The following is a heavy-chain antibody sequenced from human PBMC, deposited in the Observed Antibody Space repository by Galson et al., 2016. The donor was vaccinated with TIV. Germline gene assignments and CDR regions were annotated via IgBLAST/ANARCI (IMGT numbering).Heavy chain of an antibody. CDR2: ISGYDTNT. CDR1: GYTFTNYG. Sequence: SVKVSCKASGYTFTNYGISWVRQAPGQGLEWMGWISGYDTNTEYVQKLQDRVIMTKDTSTSTAYMELRSLRYDDTAVYYCARDAPYSSSWSIDYWGQGSLVTVSS. CDR3: ARDAPYSSSWSIDY. D-gene: IGHD6-13*01. V-gene: IGHV1-18*04. J-gene: IGHJ4*02.